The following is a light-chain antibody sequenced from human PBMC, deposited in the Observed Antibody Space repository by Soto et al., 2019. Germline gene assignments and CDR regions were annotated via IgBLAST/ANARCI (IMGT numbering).Light chain of an antibody. CDR3: SSYAGSNNVV. Sequence: QSVLTQPPSACGSSRQSVTISCTGTSSDVGGYNYVSWYQQHPGKAPKLMIYEVSKRPSGVPDRFSGSKSGSTASLTVSGLQAEDEADYYCSSYAGSNNVVFGGGTKVTVL. J-gene: IGLJ2*01. CDR2: EVS. V-gene: IGLV2-8*01. CDR1: SSDVGGYNY.